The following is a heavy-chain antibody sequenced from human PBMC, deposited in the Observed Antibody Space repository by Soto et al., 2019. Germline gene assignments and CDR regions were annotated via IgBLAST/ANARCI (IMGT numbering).Heavy chain of an antibody. V-gene: IGHV1-46*03. CDR1: GYTFTSYY. Sequence: GASVKVSCKASGYTFTSYYMHWVRQAPGQGLEWMGIINPSGGSTSYAQKFQGRVTMTRDTSTSTVYMELSSLRSEDTAVYYCAREGQQLDPLEYHYYTAVWGKGTTVTVSS. J-gene: IGHJ6*03. D-gene: IGHD6-13*01. CDR2: INPSGGST. CDR3: AREGQQLDPLEYHYYTAV.